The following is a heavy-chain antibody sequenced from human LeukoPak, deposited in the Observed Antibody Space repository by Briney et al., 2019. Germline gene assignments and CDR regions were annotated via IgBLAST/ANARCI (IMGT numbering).Heavy chain of an antibody. V-gene: IGHV1-18*01. CDR2: ISAYNGNT. J-gene: IGHJ4*02. CDR1: GYTFTSYG. Sequence: GASVTVSCKASGYTFTSYGISWVRQAPGQGLEWMGWISAYNGNTNYAQKLQGRVTMTTDTSTSTAYMELRSLRSDDTAVYYCARARRYCSSTSCFNFDYWGQGTLVTVSS. D-gene: IGHD2-2*01. CDR3: ARARRYCSSTSCFNFDY.